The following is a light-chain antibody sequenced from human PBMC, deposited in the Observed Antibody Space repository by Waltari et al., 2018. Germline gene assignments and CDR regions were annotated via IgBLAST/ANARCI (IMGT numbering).Light chain of an antibody. Sequence: IQMTLSPSSLSASVGNRVIVTCRASHDIGNDLACFQQKPGKAPMLLIYAAATLQSGVPTRFSGSGSGTDFTLTVSSLQPEDFVNYYCLQDFRYPLTFGQGTRVDIK. CDR1: HDIGND. V-gene: IGKV1-6*01. CDR2: AAA. J-gene: IGKJ1*01. CDR3: LQDFRYPLT.